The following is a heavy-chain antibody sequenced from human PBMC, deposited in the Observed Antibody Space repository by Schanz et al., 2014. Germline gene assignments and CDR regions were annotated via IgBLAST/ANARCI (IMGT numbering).Heavy chain of an antibody. D-gene: IGHD3-9*01. CDR1: GYIFINSG. J-gene: IGHJ5*02. CDR2: ISVYTGNT. Sequence: QVQLVQSGAEVKKPGATVKVSCKASGYIFINSGISWVRQAPGQGLEWMGWISVYTGNTKYGQKVQGRVTMTVDTSTNTAYMELRSLRSDDTAVYYCAKAEYDILTDSYSRLDPWGQGTLVTVSS. V-gene: IGHV1-18*01. CDR3: AKAEYDILTDSYSRLDP.